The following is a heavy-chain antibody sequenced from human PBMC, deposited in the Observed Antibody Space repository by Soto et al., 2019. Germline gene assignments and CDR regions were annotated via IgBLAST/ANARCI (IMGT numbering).Heavy chain of an antibody. CDR1: GGSISSYY. Sequence: SETLSLTCTVSGGSISSYYWSWIRQPPGKGLEWIGYIYYSGGTNYNPSLKSRVTISVDTSKNQFSLKLSSVTAADTALYYCARDKITGLFDYWGQGTLVTVSS. V-gene: IGHV4-59*12. D-gene: IGHD2-8*02. CDR2: IYYSGGT. J-gene: IGHJ4*02. CDR3: ARDKITGLFDY.